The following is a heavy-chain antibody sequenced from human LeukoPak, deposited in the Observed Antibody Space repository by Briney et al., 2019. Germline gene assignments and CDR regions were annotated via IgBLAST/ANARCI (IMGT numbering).Heavy chain of an antibody. Sequence: GGSLRLSCAASGFTFSSYWMHWVRQAPGKGLVWVSRINSDGSITSYADSVKGRFTISRDNAKNTLYLQMNSLRAEDTAVYYCARARIAVAGFDYWGQGTLVTVSS. J-gene: IGHJ4*02. CDR2: INSDGSIT. CDR3: ARARIAVAGFDY. V-gene: IGHV3-74*01. D-gene: IGHD6-19*01. CDR1: GFTFSSYW.